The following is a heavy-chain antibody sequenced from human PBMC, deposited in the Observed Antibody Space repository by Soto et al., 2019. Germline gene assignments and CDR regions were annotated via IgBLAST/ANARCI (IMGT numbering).Heavy chain of an antibody. CDR3: AINEGTDGYKFAY. J-gene: IGHJ4*02. CDR2: IIPLFGTA. Sequence: QVQLVQSGDEVKKPGSSVKVSCKASGGTFSTYDICWVRQAPGQGLEWMGGIIPLFGTANYAQKFQGRVTIIADESTRTAYMELRRLRSEDTAVYYCAINEGTDGYKFAYWGQGTLVTVSS. D-gene: IGHD5-12*01. V-gene: IGHV1-69*01. CDR1: GGTFSTYD.